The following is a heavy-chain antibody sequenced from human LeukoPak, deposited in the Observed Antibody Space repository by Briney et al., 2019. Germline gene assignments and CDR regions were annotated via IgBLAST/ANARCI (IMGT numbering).Heavy chain of an antibody. J-gene: IGHJ4*02. Sequence: GGSLRLSCAASGFTFSSYAMSWVRQAPGKGLEWVSAISGSGGSTYYADSVKGRFTISRDNSKNTLYLQMNSLRAEDTAVYYCATKGIYYDSSGYCDPFDYWGQGTLVTVSS. D-gene: IGHD3-22*01. CDR1: GFTFSSYA. CDR2: ISGSGGST. CDR3: ATKGIYYDSSGYCDPFDY. V-gene: IGHV3-23*01.